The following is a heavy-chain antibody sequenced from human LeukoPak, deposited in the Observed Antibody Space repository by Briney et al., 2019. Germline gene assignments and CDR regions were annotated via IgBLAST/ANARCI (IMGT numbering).Heavy chain of an antibody. CDR2: IYSGGTR. CDR3: ARLISVAGTGAFDI. J-gene: IGHJ3*02. D-gene: IGHD6-19*01. Sequence: GGSLRLSCAASAFTVSSNYMTWVRQAPGKGLEWVSVIYSGGTRYYADSVTGRFTISRDNSKNTLYLQINTLRAEDTAVYYCARLISVAGTGAFDIWGQGTMVTVSS. CDR1: AFTVSSNY. V-gene: IGHV3-66*01.